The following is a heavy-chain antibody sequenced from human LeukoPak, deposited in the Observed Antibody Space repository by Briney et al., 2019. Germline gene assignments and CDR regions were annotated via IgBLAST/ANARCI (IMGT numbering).Heavy chain of an antibody. CDR2: MNPNSGNT. J-gene: IGHJ4*02. D-gene: IGHD3-10*01. Sequence: GASVKVSCKASGYTFTSYDINWVRQATGQGLEWMGWMNPNSGNTGYAQKFQGRVTMTRNTSISTAYMELSSLRSEDTAVYYCARASMVRGNAFDYWGQGTLVTVSS. CDR1: GYTFTSYD. CDR3: ARASMVRGNAFDY. V-gene: IGHV1-8*01.